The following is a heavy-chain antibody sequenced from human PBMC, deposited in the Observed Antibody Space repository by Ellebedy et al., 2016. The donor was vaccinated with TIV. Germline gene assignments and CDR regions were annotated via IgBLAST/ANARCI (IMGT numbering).Heavy chain of an antibody. D-gene: IGHD6-19*01. CDR1: GFTVSSYR. V-gene: IGHV3-48*02. Sequence: GESLKISCAASGFTVSSYRMNWVRQAPGKGLEWVSYSSSSSTTKNYADSVKGRFTISSDNATNSLYLHMNSLSDEDTAVYYCARSSVKAHYYYGMDVWGQGTTVTVSS. CDR3: ARSSVKAHYYYGMDV. CDR2: SSSSSTTK. J-gene: IGHJ6*02.